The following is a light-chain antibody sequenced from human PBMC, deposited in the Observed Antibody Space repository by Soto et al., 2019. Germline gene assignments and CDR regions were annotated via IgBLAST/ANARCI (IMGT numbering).Light chain of an antibody. CDR1: ISNIGNNY. Sequence: QSVLTQPPSGCAAPGQNVTISCSGTISNIGNNYVSWYQQLPGAAPTLLIYESNRRPTGIPDRFSGSKSATSATLDITGLQTGDEADYYCASWDHSLSGYVFGSGTKVTVL. J-gene: IGLJ1*01. V-gene: IGLV1-51*02. CDR3: ASWDHSLSGYV. CDR2: ESN.